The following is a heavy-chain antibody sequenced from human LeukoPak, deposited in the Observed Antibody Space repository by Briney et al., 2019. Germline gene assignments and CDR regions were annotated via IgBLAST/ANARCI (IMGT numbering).Heavy chain of an antibody. CDR1: RFTFSSYA. CDR3: PKDEDSYGSVLDY. V-gene: IGHV3-23*01. Sequence: GGSLRLSCAASRFTFSSYAMSWVRQAPGKGLEWVSAISGSGGSTYYADSVKGRFTISRDNSKNTLYLQMNSLRAEDTAVYYCPKDEDSYGSVLDYWGQGTLVTVSS. D-gene: IGHD5-18*01. J-gene: IGHJ4*02. CDR2: ISGSGGST.